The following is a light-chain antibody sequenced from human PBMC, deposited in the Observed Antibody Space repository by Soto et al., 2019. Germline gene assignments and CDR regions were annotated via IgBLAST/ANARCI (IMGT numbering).Light chain of an antibody. CDR1: QSVSSSY. J-gene: IGKJ5*01. Sequence: EIVLTQSPGTLSLSPGERATLSYRASQSVSSSYLAWYQQKPGQAPGLLIYGASSRATGIPDRFSGSGSGTDFTLTISRLEPEDFAVYYWQQYGSSPPITFGQGTRLEIK. V-gene: IGKV3-20*01. CDR3: QQYGSSPPIT. CDR2: GAS.